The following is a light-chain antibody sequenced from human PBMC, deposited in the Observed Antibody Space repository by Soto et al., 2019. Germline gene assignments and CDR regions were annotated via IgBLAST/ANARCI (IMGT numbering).Light chain of an antibody. J-gene: IGKJ4*01. Sequence: DIQMTQSPSTLSGSVGDRVTITCRASQTISSWLAWYQQKPGKAPKLLIYDASNLETGVPSRFSGSGSGTDFTFTISSLQPEDIATYYCQQYDNLSSLTFGGGTKVDIK. CDR2: DAS. CDR3: QQYDNLSSLT. CDR1: QTISSW. V-gene: IGKV1-33*01.